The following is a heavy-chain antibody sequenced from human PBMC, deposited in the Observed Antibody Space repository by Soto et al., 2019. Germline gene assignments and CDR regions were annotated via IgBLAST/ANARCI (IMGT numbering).Heavy chain of an antibody. CDR1: GGSISSSSYY. J-gene: IGHJ5*02. D-gene: IGHD6-6*01. Sequence: SETLSLTCTVSGGSISSSSYYWGWIRQPPGKGLEWIGSIYYSGSTYYNPSLKSRVTISVDTSKNQFSLKLSSVTAADTAVYYCARQEESEYSSSSDWFDPWGQGTLVTVSS. V-gene: IGHV4-39*01. CDR2: IYYSGST. CDR3: ARQEESEYSSSSDWFDP.